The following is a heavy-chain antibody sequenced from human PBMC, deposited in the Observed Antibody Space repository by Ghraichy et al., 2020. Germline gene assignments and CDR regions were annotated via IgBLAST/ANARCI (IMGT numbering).Heavy chain of an antibody. Sequence: GGSLRLSCAASGFTFISYRMSWVRQAPGKGLEWVANIKQDGSEKYYVDSVKGRFTISRDNAKNSLYLQMNSLRAEDTAVYYCARDVTVTTSYEDDYYYYGMDVWGQGTTVTVSS. CDR1: GFTFISYR. CDR2: IKQDGSEK. V-gene: IGHV3-7*01. J-gene: IGHJ6*02. D-gene: IGHD4-11*01. CDR3: ARDVTVTTSYEDDYYYYGMDV.